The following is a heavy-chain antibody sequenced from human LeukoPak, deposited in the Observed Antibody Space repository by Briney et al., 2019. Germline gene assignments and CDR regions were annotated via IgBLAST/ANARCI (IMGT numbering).Heavy chain of an antibody. D-gene: IGHD6-13*01. Sequence: PGGSLRLSCEVSGCTLTDYWMNWVRQAPGKGPEWVASIRQDGSEKTYVDSVKGRFTISRDNTKNSLSLQLNGLRAEDTAVYYCARDGTAAGLYFDLWGQGTLVTVSS. V-gene: IGHV3-7*01. CDR3: ARDGTAAGLYFDL. CDR2: IRQDGSEK. CDR1: GCTLTDYW. J-gene: IGHJ4*01.